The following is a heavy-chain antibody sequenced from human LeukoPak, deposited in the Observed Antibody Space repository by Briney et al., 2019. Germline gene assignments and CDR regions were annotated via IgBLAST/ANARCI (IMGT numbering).Heavy chain of an antibody. Sequence: GESLRISCKGSGYSFTIYWISWVRQMPGEGLEWMGRIDPSDSYTDYSPSFQGHVTISADKSISTAYLQWSSLKASDTDMYYCARLLRSYSGYDGDYWGQGTLVTVSS. CDR3: ARLLRSYSGYDGDY. V-gene: IGHV5-10-1*01. J-gene: IGHJ4*02. D-gene: IGHD5-12*01. CDR1: GYSFTIYW. CDR2: IDPSDSYT.